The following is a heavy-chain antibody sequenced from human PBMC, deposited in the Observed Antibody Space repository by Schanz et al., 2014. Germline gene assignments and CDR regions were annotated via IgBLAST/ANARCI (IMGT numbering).Heavy chain of an antibody. D-gene: IGHD2-8*01. CDR1: GFTFSRYW. V-gene: IGHV3-74*01. CDR2: IDNTGGNT. J-gene: IGHJ4*02. Sequence: EVQLVESGGGLVQPGGSLRLSCAASGFTFSRYWMHWVRQAPGKGLVWVSRIDNTGGNTNYADSVRGRFTISRDNAKNXXXXXXXXXXXXXPAVYXXXXXXXXXFXXWGQGTLVTVSS. CDR3: XXXXXXXFXX.